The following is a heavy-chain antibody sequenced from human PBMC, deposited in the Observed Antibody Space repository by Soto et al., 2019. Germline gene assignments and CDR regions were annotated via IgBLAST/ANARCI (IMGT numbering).Heavy chain of an antibody. D-gene: IGHD6-19*01. J-gene: IGHJ4*02. CDR2: LYHSGGT. V-gene: IGHV4-38-2*01. CDR1: GYSISSGYY. Sequence: SETLSLTCAVSGYSISSGYYWAWIRQPPGKGLEYIGSLYHSGGTLYNPSLKSRLTLLRDTSRSQFSLQLSSVTAADTAVYYCAGTASYSSGLDYWGRGTLVTVSS. CDR3: AGTASYSSGLDY.